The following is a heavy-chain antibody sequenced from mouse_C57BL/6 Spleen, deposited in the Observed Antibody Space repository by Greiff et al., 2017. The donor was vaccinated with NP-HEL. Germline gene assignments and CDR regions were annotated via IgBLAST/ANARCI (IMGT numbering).Heavy chain of an antibody. D-gene: IGHD2-4*01. V-gene: IGHV1-26*01. J-gene: IGHJ4*01. CDR2: INPNNGGT. CDR3: AREGTMITRYYAMDY. CDR1: GYTFTDYY. Sequence: VQLQQSGPELVKPGASVKISCKASGYTFTDYYMNWVKQSHGKSLEWIGDINPNNGGTSYNQKFKGKATLTVDKSSSTAYMELRSLTSEDSAVYYCAREGTMITRYYAMDYWGQGTSVTVSS.